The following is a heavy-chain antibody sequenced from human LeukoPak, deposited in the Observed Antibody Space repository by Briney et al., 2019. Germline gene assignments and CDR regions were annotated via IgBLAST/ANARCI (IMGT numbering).Heavy chain of an antibody. Sequence: SETLSLTCTVSGASISTIISYWGWIRQTPGKGLEWIGSIYYSGTTYYNPSLESRVTISIDTSKNQFSVKLTSVTAADTAVYYCARSIAARSPGVYFDYWGQGTLVTVSS. D-gene: IGHD6-6*01. V-gene: IGHV4-39*07. CDR3: ARSIAARSPGVYFDY. CDR1: GASISTIISY. CDR2: IYYSGTT. J-gene: IGHJ4*02.